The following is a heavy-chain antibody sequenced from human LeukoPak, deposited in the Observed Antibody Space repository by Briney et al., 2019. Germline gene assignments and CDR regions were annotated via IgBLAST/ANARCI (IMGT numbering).Heavy chain of an antibody. V-gene: IGHV3-23*01. CDR1: GFTFSSYA. J-gene: IGHJ6*02. Sequence: PGGSLRLSCAASGFTFSSYAMSWVRQAPGKGPEWVSGISGGGGSTYYADSVKGRFTISRDNSNNTMYLQMNGLRAEDTAVYYCARDVNYGVDVWGQGTTVSVSS. CDR3: ARDVNYGVDV. CDR2: ISGGGGST.